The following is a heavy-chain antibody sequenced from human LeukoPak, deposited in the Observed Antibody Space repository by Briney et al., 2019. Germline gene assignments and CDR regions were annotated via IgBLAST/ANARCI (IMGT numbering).Heavy chain of an antibody. CDR1: GFTFSIYA. CDR3: ALLGGKLLWRIDY. Sequence: GGSLRLSCAASGFTFSIYAMSWVRQAPGKGLEWVSGIRGSGVSTSYADSVKGRFTISRDNSKNVLYLFMNNLRAEDTAVYYCALLGGKLLWRIDYWGQGTRVTVSS. V-gene: IGHV3-23*01. D-gene: IGHD3-10*01. J-gene: IGHJ4*02. CDR2: IRGSGVST.